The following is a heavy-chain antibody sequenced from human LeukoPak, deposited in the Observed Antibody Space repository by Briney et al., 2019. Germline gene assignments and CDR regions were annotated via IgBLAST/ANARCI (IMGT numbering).Heavy chain of an antibody. D-gene: IGHD3-22*01. J-gene: IGHJ4*02. Sequence: GGSLRLSCAASGFTFSSYGMHWVRQAPGKGLEWVAVISYDGSNKYYADSVKGRSTISRDNSKNTLYLQMNSLRAEDTAVYYCAKDDYYYYDSSGYYPFYFDYWGQGTLVTVSS. CDR3: AKDDYYYYDSSGYYPFYFDY. CDR1: GFTFSSYG. CDR2: ISYDGSNK. V-gene: IGHV3-30*18.